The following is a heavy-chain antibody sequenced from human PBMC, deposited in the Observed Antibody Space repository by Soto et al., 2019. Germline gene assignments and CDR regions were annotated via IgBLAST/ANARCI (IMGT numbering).Heavy chain of an antibody. CDR3: ARVYSGSYSDS. J-gene: IGHJ4*02. CDR1: GGSISSTGYY. V-gene: IGHV4-39*07. CDR2: IYYSGST. Sequence: SETLSLTCTVSGGSISSTGYYWGWIRQPPGKGLEWIGSIYYSGSTSYNPSLQTRVTISVDNSKNQFSLKLSSVTAADTAVYYCARVYSGSYSDSWGQGTLVTVSS. D-gene: IGHD1-26*01.